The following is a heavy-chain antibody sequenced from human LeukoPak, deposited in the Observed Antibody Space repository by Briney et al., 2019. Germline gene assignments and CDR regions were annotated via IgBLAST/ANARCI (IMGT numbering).Heavy chain of an antibody. D-gene: IGHD3-3*01. CDR2: ISNSGGTA. CDR3: ARAHYDFWSGIDFPYYYYYMDV. J-gene: IGHJ6*03. V-gene: IGHV3-23*01. Sequence: PGGSLRLSCEASGFTFSNFAMTWVRQAPGQGLEWVSGISNSGGTAYYADSVKGRVTISRDNTTNSLYLQMNSLRAEDTAVYYCARAHYDFWSGIDFPYYYYYMDVWGKGTTVTVSS. CDR1: GFTFSNFA.